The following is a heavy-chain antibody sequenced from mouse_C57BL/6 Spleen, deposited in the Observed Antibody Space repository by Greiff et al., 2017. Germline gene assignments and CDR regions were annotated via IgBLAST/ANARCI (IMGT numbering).Heavy chain of an antibody. CDR1: GYTFTSYW. V-gene: IGHV1-69*01. CDR2: IDPSDSYT. J-gene: IGHJ2*01. Sequence: VQLQQPGAELVMPGASVKLSCKASGYTFTSYWMHWVKQRPEQGLEWIGEIDPSDSYTNYNQKFKGKSTLTVDKSSSTAYMQLSSLTSEDSAVYYCARPAYSNYVGGFDYWGQGTTLTVSS. CDR3: ARPAYSNYVGGFDY. D-gene: IGHD2-5*01.